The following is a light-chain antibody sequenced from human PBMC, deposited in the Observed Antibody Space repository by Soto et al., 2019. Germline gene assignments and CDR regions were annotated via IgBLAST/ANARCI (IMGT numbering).Light chain of an antibody. J-gene: IGKJ4*01. CDR2: GVA. V-gene: IGKV3-15*01. CDR1: QSVDYN. Sequence: EVVLTQSPATLSVSPGERVTLSCRASQSVDYNFAWYQQKPGQAPRLLIYGVATRATGIPARFSGSASGTEFTLTISSLQSEDFAIYYCQQYKTWLTFGGGTKVEIK. CDR3: QQYKTWLT.